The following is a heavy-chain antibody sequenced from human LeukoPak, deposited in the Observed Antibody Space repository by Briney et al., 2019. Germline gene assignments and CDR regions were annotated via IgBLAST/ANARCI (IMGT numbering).Heavy chain of an antibody. D-gene: IGHD4-17*01. CDR2: ISSSSSYM. CDR3: ARDGAVTNGRYFDY. Sequence: GGSLRLSCVDSGFTFSTYSMNWVRQAPGKGLEWVSSISSSSSYMYYGDSVKGRFTISRDNAKNSLYLQMNSLRAEDTAVYYCARDGAVTNGRYFDYWGQGTLVTVSS. CDR1: GFTFSTYS. J-gene: IGHJ4*02. V-gene: IGHV3-21*01.